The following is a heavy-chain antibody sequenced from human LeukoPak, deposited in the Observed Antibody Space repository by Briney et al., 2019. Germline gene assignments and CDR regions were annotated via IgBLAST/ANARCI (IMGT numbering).Heavy chain of an antibody. CDR3: AGGIAADLF. D-gene: IGHD6-13*01. CDR1: GFTFSTYW. V-gene: IGHV3-7*03. J-gene: IGHJ4*02. Sequence: GGSLRLSCTASGFTFSTYWMTWVRQAQRRGLEWVANIIQDGSEKYYVQNVQGRFTISTDNAANTLFMQMNSLRSEDTAVYYCAGGIAADLFWGQGPLATVSS. CDR2: IIQDGSEK.